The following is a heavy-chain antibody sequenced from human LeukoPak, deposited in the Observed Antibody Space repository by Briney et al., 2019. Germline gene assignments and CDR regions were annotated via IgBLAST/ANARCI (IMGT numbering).Heavy chain of an antibody. CDR3: ASDSSEYYSTPLGY. CDR2: ISSSSSYI. D-gene: IGHD3-22*01. Sequence: PGGSLRLSCAASGXTFSANSMNWVRQAPGKGQEWVSSISSSSSYIYYAASVQGRFTISRDNAKNSLYLQMSSLRAEDTAVYYCASDSSEYYSTPLGYWGQGTLVTASS. J-gene: IGHJ4*02. V-gene: IGHV3-21*01. CDR1: GXTFSANS.